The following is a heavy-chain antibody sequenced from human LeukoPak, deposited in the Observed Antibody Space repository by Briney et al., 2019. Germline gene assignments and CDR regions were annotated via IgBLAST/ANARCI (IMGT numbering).Heavy chain of an antibody. V-gene: IGHV3-72*01. J-gene: IGHJ4*02. CDR3: ARELAAGPSDH. D-gene: IGHD3-3*02. Sequence: GGSLRLSCAASGFSLGAHYMDWFRQAPGKGLQWVGRSRNKANSYVAEYAAPVKGRFTISRDDSKNSVFLQMDSLKTEDTAVYYCARELAAGPSDHWGQGTLVTVSS. CDR1: GFSLGAHY. CDR2: SRNKANSYVA.